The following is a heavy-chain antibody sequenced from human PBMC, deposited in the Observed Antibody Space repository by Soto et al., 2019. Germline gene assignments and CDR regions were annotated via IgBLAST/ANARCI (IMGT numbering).Heavy chain of an antibody. V-gene: IGHV4-30-2*01. D-gene: IGHD3-22*01. CDR2: IYHSGGT. J-gene: IGHJ4*02. CDR1: GGSISSGGYS. Sequence: QLQLQESGSGLVKPSQTLSLTCAVSGGSISSGGYSWNWIRQPPGKGLEWIGYIYHSGGTDYNPSLKSRVPITVDSSNNQFSLKLSSVTAADTAVYYCARDSRSGYYLDYWGQGTLVTVSS. CDR3: ARDSRSGYYLDY.